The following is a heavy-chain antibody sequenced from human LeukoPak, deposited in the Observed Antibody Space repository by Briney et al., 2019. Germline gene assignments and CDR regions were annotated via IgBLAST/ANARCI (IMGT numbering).Heavy chain of an antibody. J-gene: IGHJ6*03. CDR1: GFNVSSNY. D-gene: IGHD2-21*01. Sequence: GGSLRLSCAASGFNVSSNYMSWVRQAPGKGLEWVSVIYSGGSTYYADSVKGRFTISRDNSKKILYLQMNSLRAEDTAVYYCARRDCGGDCYGAYYYYVDVWGKGTTVTVSS. CDR3: ARRDCGGDCYGAYYYYVDV. CDR2: IYSGGST. V-gene: IGHV3-53*05.